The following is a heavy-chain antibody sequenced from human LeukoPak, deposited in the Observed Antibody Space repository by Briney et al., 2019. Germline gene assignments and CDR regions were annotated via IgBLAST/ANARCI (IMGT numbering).Heavy chain of an antibody. CDR3: ARSYSSGWYTPYYYYYMDV. D-gene: IGHD6-19*01. V-gene: IGHV1-8*01. CDR2: MNPNSGNT. Sequence: ASVKVSCKASGYTFTRYDINWVRQATGQGLEWMGWMNPNSGNTGYAQKFQGRVTMTRNTSISTAYMELSSLRSEDTAVYYCARSYSSGWYTPYYYYYMDVWGKGTTVTVSS. CDR1: GYTFTRYD. J-gene: IGHJ6*03.